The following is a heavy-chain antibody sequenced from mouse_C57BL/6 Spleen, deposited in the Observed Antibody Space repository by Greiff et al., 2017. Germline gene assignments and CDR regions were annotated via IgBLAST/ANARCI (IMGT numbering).Heavy chain of an antibody. D-gene: IGHD2-1*01. CDR1: GYTFTDYE. V-gene: IGHV1-15*01. Sequence: QVQLKQSGAELVRPGASVTLSCKASGYTFTDYEMHWVKQTPVHGLEWIGAIDPETGGTAYNQKFKGKAILTADKSSSTAYMDLRSLTSEDSAVYYCTRYLLVPYYDAMDYGGQGTTVTVSS. CDR3: TRYLLVPYYDAMDY. CDR2: IDPETGGT. J-gene: IGHJ4*01.